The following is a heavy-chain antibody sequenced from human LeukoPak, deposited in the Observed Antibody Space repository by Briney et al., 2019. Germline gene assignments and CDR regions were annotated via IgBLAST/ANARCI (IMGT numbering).Heavy chain of an antibody. D-gene: IGHD1-26*01. CDR1: GYTFTSYG. V-gene: IGHV1-69*13. Sequence: GASVKVSCKASGYTFTSYGISWVRQAPGQGLEWMGGIIPIFGTANYAQKFQGRVTITADESTSTAYMELSSLRSEDTAVYYCARARGIVGVRFDYWGQGTLVTVSS. J-gene: IGHJ4*02. CDR3: ARARGIVGVRFDY. CDR2: IIPIFGTA.